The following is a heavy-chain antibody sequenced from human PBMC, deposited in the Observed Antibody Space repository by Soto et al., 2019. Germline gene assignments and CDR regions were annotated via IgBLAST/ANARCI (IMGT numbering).Heavy chain of an antibody. CDR2: ISSTTNYI. J-gene: IGHJ4*02. Sequence: GGSLRLSCAVSGFTFTRYSMNWVRQAPGKGLEWVSSISSTTNYIYYGDSMKGRFTISRDNAKNSLYLEMNSLRAEDTAVYYCARESEDLTSNFDYWGQGTLVTVSS. CDR1: GFTFTRYS. V-gene: IGHV3-21*06. CDR3: ARESEDLTSNFDY.